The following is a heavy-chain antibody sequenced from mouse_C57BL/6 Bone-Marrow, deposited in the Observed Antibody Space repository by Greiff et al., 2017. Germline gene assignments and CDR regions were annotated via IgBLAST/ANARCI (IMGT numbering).Heavy chain of an antibody. Sequence: VQLQQSGAELVRPGASVKLSCTASGFNIKDDYMHWVKQRPEQGLEWIGWIDPENGDTEYASKFQGKATITADTSSNTAYLQLSSLTSEDTAVYYCTTDYYYGSSYVFDDWGKGTTLTVSS. CDR3: TTDYYYGSSYVFDD. CDR2: IDPENGDT. J-gene: IGHJ2*01. CDR1: GFNIKDDY. V-gene: IGHV14-4*01. D-gene: IGHD1-1*01.